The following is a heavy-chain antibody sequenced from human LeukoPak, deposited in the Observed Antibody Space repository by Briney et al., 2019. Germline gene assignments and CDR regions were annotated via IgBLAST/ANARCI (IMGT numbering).Heavy chain of an antibody. D-gene: IGHD3-10*01. CDR3: ARDRGDYYGSGSYVDP. J-gene: IGHJ5*02. CDR2: ISAYNGNT. CDR1: GYTFTTYG. V-gene: IGHV1-18*01. Sequence: ASVKVSCKTSGYTFTTYGISWVRQAPGQGLEWMGWISAYNGNTNYAQKLQGRVTMTTDTSTSTAYMELRSLRSDDTAVYYCARDRGDYYGSGSYVDPWGQGTLVTVSS.